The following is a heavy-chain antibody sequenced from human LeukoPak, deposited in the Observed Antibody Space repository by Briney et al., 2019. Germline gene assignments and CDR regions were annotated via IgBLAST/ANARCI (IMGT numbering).Heavy chain of an antibody. CDR2: ISGSGGST. CDR1: GFTFSTYA. J-gene: IGHJ4*02. D-gene: IGHD3-22*01. Sequence: PGGSLRLSCAASGFTFSTYAMSWVRQAPGKGLEWVSAISGSGGSTHYADSVKDRFIISRDNSKNTLYLQGNSLRAEDTAVYYCAKDDGNGYYYSFDCWGQGTLVTVSS. CDR3: AKDDGNGYYYSFDC. V-gene: IGHV3-23*01.